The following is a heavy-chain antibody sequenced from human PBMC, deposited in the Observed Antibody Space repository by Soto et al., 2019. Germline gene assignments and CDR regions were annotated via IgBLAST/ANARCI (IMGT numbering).Heavy chain of an antibody. V-gene: IGHV3-30*18. CDR3: AKDLRSYSYYYYYGMDV. J-gene: IGHJ6*02. D-gene: IGHD2-21*01. Sequence: GGSLRLSCAASGFTFSSYGMHWVRQAPGKGLEWVAVISYDGSNKYYADSVKGRFTISRDNSKNTLYLQMNSLRAEDTAVYYCAKDLRSYSYYYYYGMDVWGQGTTVTVSS. CDR2: ISYDGSNK. CDR1: GFTFSSYG.